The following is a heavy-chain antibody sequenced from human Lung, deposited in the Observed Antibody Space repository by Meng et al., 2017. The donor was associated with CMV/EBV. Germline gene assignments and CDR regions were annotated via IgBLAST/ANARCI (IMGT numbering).Heavy chain of an antibody. V-gene: IGHV3-30-3*01. CDR1: GCTVRSYP. Sequence: GAVYDPGCVLCFSCASIGCTVRSYPMHWVRQAPGKGLEWVAVISYDGSNKYYAASVKGRFTISRDNSKNTLYLQMNSLRAEDTAVYYCAHGGGDCWGQGTLVTVSS. J-gene: IGHJ4*02. D-gene: IGHD2-15*01. CDR2: ISYDGSNK. CDR3: AHGGGDC.